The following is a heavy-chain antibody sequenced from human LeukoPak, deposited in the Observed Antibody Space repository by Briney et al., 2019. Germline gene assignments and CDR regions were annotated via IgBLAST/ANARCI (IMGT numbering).Heavy chain of an antibody. CDR3: ARGSNYSDY. V-gene: IGHV4-34*01. Sequence: SETLSLTCAVYGGSFSGYYWSCIRQPPGKGLEWIGEINHSGSTNYNPSLKSRVTISVDTSKNQFSLKLSSVTAADTAVYYCARGSNYSDYWGQGTLVTVSS. J-gene: IGHJ4*02. CDR1: GGSFSGYY. CDR2: INHSGST.